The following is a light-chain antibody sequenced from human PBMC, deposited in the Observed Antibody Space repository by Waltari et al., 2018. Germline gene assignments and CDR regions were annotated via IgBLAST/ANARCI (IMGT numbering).Light chain of an antibody. CDR3: QHYVRLPVT. J-gene: IGKJ1*01. V-gene: IGKV3-20*01. CDR2: GAS. Sequence: EIVLTQSPGTLSLSPGERVTLSCRASQSVRRALAWYQQKPGQAPRLLTYGASSRATGIPDRFSGSGSGTDFSLTISRLEPEDFAVYYCQHYVRLPVTFGQGTKVEIK. CDR1: QSVRRA.